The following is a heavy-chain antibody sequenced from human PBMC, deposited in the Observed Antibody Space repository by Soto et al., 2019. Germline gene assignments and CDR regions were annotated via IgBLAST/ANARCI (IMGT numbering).Heavy chain of an antibody. CDR2: ISYDGSNK. D-gene: IGHD3-10*01. CDR1: GFTFSSYG. J-gene: IGHJ4*02. Sequence: PGGSLRLSCAASGFTFSSYGMHWVRQAPGKGLEWVAVISYDGSNKYYADSVKGRFTISRDNSKNTLYLQKNSLRAEDTALHYGAKGHLLLWFGESPTRDFYFDYWGQGTLVTVSS. CDR3: AKGHLLLWFGESPTRDFYFDY. V-gene: IGHV3-30*18.